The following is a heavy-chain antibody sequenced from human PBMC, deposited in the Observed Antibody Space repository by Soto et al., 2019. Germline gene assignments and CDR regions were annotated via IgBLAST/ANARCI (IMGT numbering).Heavy chain of an antibody. V-gene: IGHV4-30-4*01. CDR2: IYYSGST. J-gene: IGHJ4*02. Sequence: QVQLQESGPGLVKPSQTLSLTCTVSGGSISSGDYYWSWIRQPPGKGLEWIGYIYYSGSTYYNPSLTSRVTISVDTSKNQFSLKLSSVTAADTAVYYCARGQGYSYGYSDYWGQGTLVTVSS. D-gene: IGHD5-18*01. CDR3: ARGQGYSYGYSDY. CDR1: GGSISSGDYY.